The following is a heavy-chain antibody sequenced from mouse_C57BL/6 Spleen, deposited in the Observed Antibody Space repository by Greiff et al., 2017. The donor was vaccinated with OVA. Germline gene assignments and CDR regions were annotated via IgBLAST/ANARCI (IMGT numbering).Heavy chain of an antibody. CDR2: IHPNSGST. J-gene: IGHJ4*01. CDR1: GYTFTSYW. V-gene: IGHV1-64*01. Sequence: QVQLHQPGAELVKPGASVKLSCKASGYTFTSYWMHWVKQRPGQGLEWIGMIHPNSGSTNYNEKFKSKATLTVDKSSSTAYMQLSSLTSEDSAVYYCARWGGGAMDYWGQGTSVTVSS. CDR3: ARWGGGAMDY.